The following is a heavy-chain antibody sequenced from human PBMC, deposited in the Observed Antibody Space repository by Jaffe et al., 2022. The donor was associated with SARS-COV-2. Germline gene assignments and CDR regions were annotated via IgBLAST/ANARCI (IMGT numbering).Heavy chain of an antibody. CDR2: IYYSGST. CDR3: AGGGRDGYNIDY. D-gene: IGHD5-12*01. J-gene: IGHJ4*02. CDR1: GGSISSYY. V-gene: IGHV4-59*01. Sequence: QVQLQESGPGLVKPSETLSLTCTVSGGSISSYYWSWIRQPPGKGLEWIGYIYYSGSTNYNPSLKSRVTISVDTSKNQFSLKLSSVTAADTAVYYCAGGGRDGYNIDYWGQGTLVTVSS.